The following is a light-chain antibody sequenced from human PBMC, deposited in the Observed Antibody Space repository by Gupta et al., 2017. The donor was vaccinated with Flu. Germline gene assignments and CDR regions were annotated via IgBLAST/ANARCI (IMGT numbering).Light chain of an antibody. CDR3: SSDTSSSALYV. J-gene: IGLJ1*01. V-gene: IGLV2-14*01. Sequence: QSALTQPASVSGSPGQSITISCAGTSSDVGGYNFVSWYQQNPGKAPKLMIYDVSYRPSGVSNRFSGSKSGNTASLTISGLQAEDEADYYCSSDTSSSALYVFGTGTKVTVL. CDR2: DVS. CDR1: SSDVGGYNF.